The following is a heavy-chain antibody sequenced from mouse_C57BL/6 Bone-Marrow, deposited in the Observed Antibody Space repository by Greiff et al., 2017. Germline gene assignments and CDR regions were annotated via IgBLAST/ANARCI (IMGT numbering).Heavy chain of an antibody. J-gene: IGHJ4*01. CDR1: GYTFTSYG. CDR3: SRGCYSSNYYAMDY. Sequence: QVQLKESGAELARPGASVKLSCKASGYTFTSYGISWVKQRTGQGLEWIGEINPRGGISQYNERFKGKATLTADKSTSTAYMELRSLTSEDASVYFCSRGCYSSNYYAMDYWGQGTSVTVSS. D-gene: IGHD1-1*01. CDR2: INPRGGIS. V-gene: IGHV1-81*01.